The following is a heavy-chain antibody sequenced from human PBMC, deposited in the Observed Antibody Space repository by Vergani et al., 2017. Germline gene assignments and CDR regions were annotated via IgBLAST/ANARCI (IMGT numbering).Heavy chain of an antibody. Sequence: EVPLVQSGAEVKKPGESLKISCEGSGYTFTDYWVGWVRQKPGKGLEWMGVVYARDSITRYSLSFEGQVTISADKSINTAYLEWDSLRASDSAMYYCARQVAVAGKWWGPYYYYGMDVWGQGTTVTVSS. CDR3: ARQVAVAGKWWGPYYYYGMDV. CDR2: VYARDSIT. CDR1: GYTFTDYW. V-gene: IGHV5-51*01. D-gene: IGHD6-19*01. J-gene: IGHJ6*02.